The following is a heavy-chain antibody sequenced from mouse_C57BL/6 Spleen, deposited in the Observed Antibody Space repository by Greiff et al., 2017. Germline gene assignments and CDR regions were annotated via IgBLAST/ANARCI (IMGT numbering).Heavy chain of an antibody. D-gene: IGHD2-5*01. CDR3: TRTRTYSNYWFAY. Sequence: VQLQQSGAELVRPGASVTLSCKASGYTFTDYEMHWVKQTPVHGLEWIGAIDPETGGTAYNQKFKGKAILTADKSSSTAYMELRSLTSEDSAVYYCTRTRTYSNYWFAYWGQGTLVTVSA. CDR1: GYTFTDYE. V-gene: IGHV1-15*01. J-gene: IGHJ3*01. CDR2: IDPETGGT.